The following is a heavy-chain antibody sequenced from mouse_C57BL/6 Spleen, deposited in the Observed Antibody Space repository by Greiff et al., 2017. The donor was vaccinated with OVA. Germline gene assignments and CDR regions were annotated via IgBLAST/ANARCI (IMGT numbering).Heavy chain of an antibody. CDR3: ARLTTVVAHWYFDV. CDR1: GFTFSSYT. CDR2: LSGGGGNT. V-gene: IGHV5-9*01. D-gene: IGHD1-1*01. Sequence: EVKLVESGGGLVKPGGSLKLSCAASGFTFSSYTMSWVRQTPEKRLEWVATLSGGGGNTYYPDSVKGRFTISRDNAKNTLYLQMSSLRSEDTALYYCARLTTVVAHWYFDVWGTGTTVTVSS. J-gene: IGHJ1*03.